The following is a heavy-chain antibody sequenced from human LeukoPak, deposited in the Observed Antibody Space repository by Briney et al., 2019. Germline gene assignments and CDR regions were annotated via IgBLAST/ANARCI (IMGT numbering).Heavy chain of an antibody. CDR1: GYTLTELS. V-gene: IGHV1-24*01. D-gene: IGHD3-22*01. Sequence: ASVKVSCKVSGYTLTELSMHWVRQAPGKGLEWMGGFDPEDGETIHAQKFQGRVTMTEDTSTDTAYMELSSLRSEDTAVYYCATWYYYDSSGYRVLSAFDIWGQGTMVTVSS. CDR2: FDPEDGET. J-gene: IGHJ3*02. CDR3: ATWYYYDSSGYRVLSAFDI.